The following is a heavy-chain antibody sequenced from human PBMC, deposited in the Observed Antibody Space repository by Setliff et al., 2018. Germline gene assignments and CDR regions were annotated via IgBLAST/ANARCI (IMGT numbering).Heavy chain of an antibody. Sequence: SETLSLTCTVPGGSISSIRYYWDWIRQSPEKGLEWIGTIYQNGITYYNPSVKSRVTISVDKSKNQFSLSLRSVTAADTAVYYCPTGGPVLNGDYISWGQGTLVTVSS. D-gene: IGHD3-10*01. CDR3: PTGGPVLNGDYIS. V-gene: IGHV4-39*07. J-gene: IGHJ5*02. CDR1: GGSISSIRYY. CDR2: IYQNGIT.